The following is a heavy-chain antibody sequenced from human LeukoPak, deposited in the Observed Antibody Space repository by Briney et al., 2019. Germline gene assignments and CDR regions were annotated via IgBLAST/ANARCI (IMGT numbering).Heavy chain of an antibody. CDR3: ATPLDYYDSSGYHQGGD. Sequence: GESLRLSCAASGFNVNNAWMSWVRQAPGKGLEWVANIKEDGSKKNYVDSVKGRFTISRDNTKNSLYLQMNSLRAEDTAVYYCATPLDYYDSSGYHQGGDWGQGTLVTVSS. J-gene: IGHJ4*02. V-gene: IGHV3-7*03. D-gene: IGHD3-22*01. CDR2: IKEDGSKK. CDR1: GFNVNNAW.